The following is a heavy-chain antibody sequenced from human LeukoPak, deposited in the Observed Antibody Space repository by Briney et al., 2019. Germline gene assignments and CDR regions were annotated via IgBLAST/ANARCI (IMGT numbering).Heavy chain of an antibody. Sequence: GGSLRLSCAASGFTFSSYEMNWVRQAPGKGLEWVSYISSNGRTIHYADSVKGRFSISRDNAKNSLYLQMNSLRAEDTAVYYCARHTGYDFAFDYWGQGTLVTVSS. D-gene: IGHD5-12*01. CDR1: GFTFSSYE. V-gene: IGHV3-48*03. J-gene: IGHJ4*02. CDR2: ISSNGRTI. CDR3: ARHTGYDFAFDY.